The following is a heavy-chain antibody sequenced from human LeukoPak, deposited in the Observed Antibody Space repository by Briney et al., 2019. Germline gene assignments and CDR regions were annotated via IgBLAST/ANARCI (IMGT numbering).Heavy chain of an antibody. J-gene: IGHJ5*02. CDR3: ARWTIFGVA. CDR2: INYSENT. D-gene: IGHD3-3*01. CDR1: GASISSADYY. Sequence: SETLSLTCTVSGASISSADYYWSWIRQPPGKGLEWIGYINYSENTYYNPSLKSRLTISVHTSKNQFSLKLTSVTAADTAVYECARWTIFGVAWGQGTLVTVSS. V-gene: IGHV4-30-4*08.